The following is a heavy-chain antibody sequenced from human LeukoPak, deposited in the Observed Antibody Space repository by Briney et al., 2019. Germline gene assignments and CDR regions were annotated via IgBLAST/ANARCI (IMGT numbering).Heavy chain of an antibody. CDR1: GYILTSYY. D-gene: IGHD1-14*01. J-gene: IGHJ4*02. CDR3: ARVTGGANFDH. CDR2: INPSGGST. Sequence: ASVKVSCKASGYILTSYYMHWVRQAPGQGLEWMGVINPSGGSTNYAQKFQGRVTMTSDTSTGTVYMELSSLRSEDTAVYFCARVTGGANFDHWGQGTLVTVSS. V-gene: IGHV1-46*01.